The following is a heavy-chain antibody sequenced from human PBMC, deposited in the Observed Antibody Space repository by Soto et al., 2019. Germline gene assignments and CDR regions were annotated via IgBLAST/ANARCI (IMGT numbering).Heavy chain of an antibody. J-gene: IGHJ3*02. CDR1: GFTFSRYA. CDR2: ISASGGRT. Sequence: GSLRLSCTGSGFTFSRYAMSWVRQSSDKGLEFVSGISASGGRTFYADSVKGRFFIYRDDSRNIVFLQMDSLRVEDSALYYCAKDPNGDYVGGFEMWGPGTKVTVSS. D-gene: IGHD4-17*01. V-gene: IGHV3-23*01. CDR3: AKDPNGDYVGGFEM.